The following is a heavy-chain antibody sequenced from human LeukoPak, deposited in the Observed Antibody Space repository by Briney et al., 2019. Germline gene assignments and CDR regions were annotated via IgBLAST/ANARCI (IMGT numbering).Heavy chain of an antibody. V-gene: IGHV5-51*01. Sequence: GESLKISCEGSGYTFTSYWIAWVRQMPGKGLEWMGIIYPGDSDTRYSPSFQGQVTISADKSISTAYLQWSSLKASDTAMYYCARPMTTVTTGFDYWGQGTLVTVSS. J-gene: IGHJ4*02. CDR2: IYPGDSDT. CDR1: GYTFTSYW. CDR3: ARPMTTVTTGFDY. D-gene: IGHD4-17*01.